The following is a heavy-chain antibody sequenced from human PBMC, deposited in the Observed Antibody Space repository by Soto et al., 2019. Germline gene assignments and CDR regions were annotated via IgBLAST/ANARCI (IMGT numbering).Heavy chain of an antibody. CDR1: GYTFTSYA. CDR2: INAGNGNT. D-gene: IGHD5-12*01. CDR3: ARAPGGYIGYGDV. Sequence: QVQLVQSGAEVKKPGASVKVSCKASGYTFTSYAMHWVRQAPGQRLEWMGWINAGNGNTKYSQKFQGRVTITRDTSASTAYMELSCLRSEDTAVYYCARAPGGYIGYGDVWGQGTLVTVSS. J-gene: IGHJ4*02. V-gene: IGHV1-3*01.